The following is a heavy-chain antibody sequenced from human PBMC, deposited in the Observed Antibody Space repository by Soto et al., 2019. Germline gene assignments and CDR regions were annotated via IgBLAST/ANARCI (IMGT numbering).Heavy chain of an antibody. CDR1: GYTFTDYH. CDR3: ARERGIFDVLSGSLRLFDP. J-gene: IGHJ5*02. D-gene: IGHD3-3*01. CDR2: MDADSGGT. Sequence: QVQLVQSGAEVKKPGALVKVSCKTSGYTFTDYHIHWVRQAPGQGLEWMGGMDADSGGTYYGQKFQGRVTMTRDTSISTAYMELNGLKSDDSAVYYCARERGIFDVLSGSLRLFDPWGQGTLATVPS. V-gene: IGHV1-2*02.